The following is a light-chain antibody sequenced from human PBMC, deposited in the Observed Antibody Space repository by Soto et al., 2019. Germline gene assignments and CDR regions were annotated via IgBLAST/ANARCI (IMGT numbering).Light chain of an antibody. CDR1: SGHSSYA. J-gene: IGLJ3*02. CDR3: QPLGNGNV. V-gene: IGLV4-69*01. Sequence: QSVLTQSPSASASLGASVKLTCTLSSGHSSYAIAWHQQQPEKGPRYLMKLNSDGSHSKVDVIPDRFSGSSCVAERYAAISSPQSEDEDDYYCQPLGNGNVFGGGTKLTV. CDR2: LNSDGSH.